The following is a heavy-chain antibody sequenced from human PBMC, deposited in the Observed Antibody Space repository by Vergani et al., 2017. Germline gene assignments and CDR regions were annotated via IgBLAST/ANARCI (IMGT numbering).Heavy chain of an antibody. CDR1: GFSFSNYW. D-gene: IGHD1-20*01. J-gene: IGHJ3*02. Sequence: VQLVESGGGLVQPGGSLRLSCAASGFSFSNYWMQWVRQAPGKGLVWVSRIDSDGSRTSYADSVKGRFTISRDNAKNTLYLQMDSLRAEDTAVYYCARDAGNWNRNSRGPFDIWGQGTMVTVSS. CDR3: ARDAGNWNRNSRGPFDI. CDR2: IDSDGSRT. V-gene: IGHV3-74*01.